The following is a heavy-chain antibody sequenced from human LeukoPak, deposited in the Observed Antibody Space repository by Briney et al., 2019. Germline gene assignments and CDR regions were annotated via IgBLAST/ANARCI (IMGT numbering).Heavy chain of an antibody. CDR2: IYSGGST. Sequence: PGGSLRLSCAASGFTVSSNYMSWVRQAPGKGLEWVSVIYSGGSTYYADSVKGRFTISRDNSKNTLYLQMNSLRAEDTAVYYCARDRYYYDSSGYYAYYFDYWGQGTLVTLSS. CDR1: GFTVSSNY. CDR3: ARDRYYYDSSGYYAYYFDY. J-gene: IGHJ4*02. D-gene: IGHD3-22*01. V-gene: IGHV3-53*01.